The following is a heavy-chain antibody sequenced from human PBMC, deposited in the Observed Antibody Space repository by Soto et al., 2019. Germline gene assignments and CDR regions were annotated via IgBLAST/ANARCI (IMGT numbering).Heavy chain of an antibody. CDR2: ISGSGDGT. D-gene: IGHD2-8*01. CDR1: GFTVSSHA. V-gene: IGHV3-23*01. CDR3: TKSRRGILMVYGFGGMDV. Sequence: EVQLLESGGGVAQRGGSPRLSCAPSGFTVSSHAMSWVRQAPGKGLEWVASISGSGDGTYYGDSVKGRFTISRDSSSSTLYLQMNNLRGEDTAVYFCTKSRRGILMVYGFGGMDVWGQGTTVTVSS. J-gene: IGHJ6*02.